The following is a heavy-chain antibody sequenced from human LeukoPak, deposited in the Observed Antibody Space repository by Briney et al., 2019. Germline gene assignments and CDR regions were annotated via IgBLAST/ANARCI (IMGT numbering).Heavy chain of an antibody. J-gene: IGHJ4*02. CDR1: GGSFSGYY. V-gene: IGHV4-34*01. CDR2: INHSGST. Sequence: PSETLSLTCAVYGGSFSGYYWSWIRQPPGKGLEWIGEINHSGSTNYNPSLRSRVTISGDTSKNQFSLKLSSVTAADTAVYYCARGGNPPGFDYWGQGTLVTVSS. D-gene: IGHD1-1*01. CDR3: ARGGNPPGFDY.